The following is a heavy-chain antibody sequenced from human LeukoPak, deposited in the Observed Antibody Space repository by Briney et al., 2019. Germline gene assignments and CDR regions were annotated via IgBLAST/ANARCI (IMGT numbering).Heavy chain of an antibody. J-gene: IGHJ6*02. V-gene: IGHV4-34*01. CDR2: INHSGST. CDR1: GGSFSGYY. Sequence: PSETLSLTCAVYGGSFSGYYWSWIRQPPGKGLEWIGEINHSGSTNYNPSLKSRVTISVDTSKNQFSLKLSSVTAADTAVYYCASGRGPYDFDIVVGDYYYYYGMDVWGQGTTVAVSS. CDR3: ASGRGPYDFDIVVGDYYYYYGMDV. D-gene: IGHD2-15*01.